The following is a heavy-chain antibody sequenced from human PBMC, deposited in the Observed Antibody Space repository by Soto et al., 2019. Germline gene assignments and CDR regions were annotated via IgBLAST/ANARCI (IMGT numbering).Heavy chain of an antibody. Sequence: GGSLRLSCAASGFTFSSYGMHWVRQAPGKGLEWVAVIWYDGSNKYYADSVKGRFTISRDNSKNTLYLQMNSLRAEDTAVYYCARGGWYYDSSGYYPRGGYGMDVWGQGTTVTVSS. CDR3: ARGGWYYDSSGYYPRGGYGMDV. D-gene: IGHD3-22*01. CDR1: GFTFSSYG. J-gene: IGHJ6*02. V-gene: IGHV3-33*01. CDR2: IWYDGSNK.